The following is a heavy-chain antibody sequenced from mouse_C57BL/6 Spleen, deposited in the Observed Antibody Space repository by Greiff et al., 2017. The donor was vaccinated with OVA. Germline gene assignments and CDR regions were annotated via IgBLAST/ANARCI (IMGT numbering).Heavy chain of an antibody. V-gene: IGHV1-61*01. CDR2: IYPSDSET. J-gene: IGHJ1*03. Sequence: QVQLQQPGAELVRPGSSVKLSCKASGYTFTSYWMDWVKQRPGQGLEWIGNIYPSDSETHYNQKFKDKATLTVDKSSSTAYMQLSSLTSEDSAVYYCARREYYGSSPVWYFDVWGTGTTVTVSS. D-gene: IGHD1-1*01. CDR3: ARREYYGSSPVWYFDV. CDR1: GYTFTSYW.